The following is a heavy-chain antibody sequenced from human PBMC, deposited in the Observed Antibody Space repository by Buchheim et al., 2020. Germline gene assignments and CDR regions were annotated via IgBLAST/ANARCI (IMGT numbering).Heavy chain of an antibody. D-gene: IGHD3-22*01. CDR3: SRDGDTSGYSD. CDR2: IKQDGSEK. Sequence: EVQLVESGGGLVKPGGSLRLSCAASGFIFSDYHMGWIRQAPGKGLEWVANIKQDGSEKWYVDSVKGRFTISRDNAKNSLYLQMNSLRAEDTAVYYCSRDGDTSGYSDWGQGTL. J-gene: IGHJ4*02. V-gene: IGHV3-7*01. CDR1: GFIFSDYH.